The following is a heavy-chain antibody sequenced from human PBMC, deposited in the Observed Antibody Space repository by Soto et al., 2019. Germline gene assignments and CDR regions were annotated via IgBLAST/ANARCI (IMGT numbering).Heavy chain of an antibody. J-gene: IGHJ6*04. Sequence: GGSLRLSCAASGFTLSSFFMHWVRQGPGKGLVWVSRINNDGSSTTYADSVKGRFTISRDNAKNTLYLQMNSLRAEDTAVYYCAREPYEVWSGPQHYRLAGWGKGTTVTVTS. D-gene: IGHD3-3*01. CDR2: INNDGSST. CDR3: AREPYEVWSGPQHYRLAG. V-gene: IGHV3-74*03. CDR1: GFTLSSFF.